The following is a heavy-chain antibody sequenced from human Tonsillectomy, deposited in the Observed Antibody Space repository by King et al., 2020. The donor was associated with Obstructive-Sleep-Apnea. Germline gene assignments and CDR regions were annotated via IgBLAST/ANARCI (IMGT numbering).Heavy chain of an antibody. D-gene: IGHD1-14*01. V-gene: IGHV3-48*04. CDR1: GFTFSSYS. Sequence: VQLVESGGGLVQPGGSLRLSCAASGFTFSSYSMNWVRQAPGKGLGWISYISDTTSTIYYADSVKGRFTISGDNAKNSLYLQMNSLRAEDTAVYYCARNQRAPDHYFDYWGQGTLVTVSS. CDR2: ISDTTSTI. CDR3: ARNQRAPDHYFDY. J-gene: IGHJ4*02.